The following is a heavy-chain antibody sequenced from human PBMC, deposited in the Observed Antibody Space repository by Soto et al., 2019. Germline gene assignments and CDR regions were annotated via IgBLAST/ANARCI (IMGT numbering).Heavy chain of an antibody. J-gene: IGHJ6*02. D-gene: IGHD3-3*01. CDR2: IYWDDDK. CDR1: GFSLDTSGVG. V-gene: IGHV2-5*02. Sequence: QITLKESGPTLVKPTQTLTQTCTFSGFSLDTSGVGVAWIRQPPGKALEWLTLIYWDDDKRYSPSLRSRLTITKDTSENRVVLTMTNMDPVDTATYYCSHMESRVASYGLDVWGQGTTVTVSS. CDR3: SHMESRVASYGLDV.